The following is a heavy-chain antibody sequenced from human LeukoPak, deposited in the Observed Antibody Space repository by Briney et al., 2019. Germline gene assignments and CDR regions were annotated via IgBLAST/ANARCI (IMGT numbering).Heavy chain of an antibody. J-gene: IGHJ6*03. Sequence: SETLSLTCTVSGGSISSYYWSWIRQPPGKGLEWIGYIYYSGSTNYNPSLKSRVTISVDTSKNQFSLKLSSVTAADTAVYYCARVPKPGYCSGGSCYPYYYYYYYMDVWGKGTTVTVSS. V-gene: IGHV4-59*01. CDR3: ARVPKPGYCSGGSCYPYYYYYYYMDV. D-gene: IGHD2-15*01. CDR2: IYYSGST. CDR1: GGSISSYY.